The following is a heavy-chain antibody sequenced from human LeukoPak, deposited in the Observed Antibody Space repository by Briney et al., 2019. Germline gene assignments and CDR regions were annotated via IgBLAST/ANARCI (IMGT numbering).Heavy chain of an antibody. D-gene: IGHD3-10*01. CDR2: ISGSGGST. V-gene: IGHV3-23*01. CDR1: GFTFSSYA. J-gene: IGHJ4*02. CDR3: AKDVGSGSFFDC. Sequence: GGSLRLSCAASGFTFSSYAMSWVRQAPGKGLEWVSAISGSGGSTYSADSVKGRFTISRDNSKNTLYLQMNSLRAEDTAVYYCAKDVGSGSFFDCWGQGTLDTVSS.